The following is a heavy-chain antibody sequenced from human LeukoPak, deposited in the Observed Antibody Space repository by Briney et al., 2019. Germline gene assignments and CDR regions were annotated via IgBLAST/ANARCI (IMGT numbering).Heavy chain of an antibody. CDR3: ARDRLADRYPGWFDP. J-gene: IGHJ5*02. CDR1: GYTFTSYY. D-gene: IGHD6-6*01. V-gene: IGHV1-46*01. CDR2: INPSGGST. Sequence: ASVKVSCKASGYTFTSYYMHWVRQAPGQGLEWMGIINPSGGSTSYAQKFQGRVTMTRDTSTSTVYMELSSLRSEDTAVYYCARDRLADRYPGWFDPWGQGALVTVSS.